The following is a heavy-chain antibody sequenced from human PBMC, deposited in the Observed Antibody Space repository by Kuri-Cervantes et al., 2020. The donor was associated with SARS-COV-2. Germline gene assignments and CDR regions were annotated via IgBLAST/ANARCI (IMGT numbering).Heavy chain of an antibody. J-gene: IGHJ3*02. CDR3: ARPNIKQWLVLFGTGSAFDI. D-gene: IGHD6-19*01. CDR2: INHSGST. Sequence: ESLKISCAVYGASFSGYYWSWIRQPPGKGLEWIGEINHSGSTNYNPSLKSRVTISVDMSKNQFSLKLSSVTAADTAVYYCARPNIKQWLVLFGTGSAFDIWGQGTMVTVSS. CDR1: GASFSGYY. V-gene: IGHV4-34*01.